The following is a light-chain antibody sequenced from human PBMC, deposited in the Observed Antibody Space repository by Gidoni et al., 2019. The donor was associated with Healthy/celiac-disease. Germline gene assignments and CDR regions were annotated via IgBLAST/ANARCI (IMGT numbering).Light chain of an antibody. CDR3: QQSYSTPYT. V-gene: IGKV1-39*01. Sequence: DIQMTQSPSSLSASVGDRVTITCRASQSISSYLNWYQQKPGKALKLLIYAASSLQSGVPSRFSGSGSGTDFTPTISSLQPEDFATYYCQQSYSTPYTFGQGTKLEIK. CDR2: AAS. J-gene: IGKJ2*01. CDR1: QSISSY.